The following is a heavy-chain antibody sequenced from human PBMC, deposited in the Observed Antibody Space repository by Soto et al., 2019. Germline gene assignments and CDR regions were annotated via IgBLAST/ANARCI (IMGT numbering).Heavy chain of an antibody. J-gene: IGHJ4*02. CDR1: GYTFTSYG. V-gene: IGHV1-18*01. CDR3: ARYDGAETGDPLLYDY. D-gene: IGHD7-27*01. Sequence: SSVKVSCKASGYTFTSYGISWVRQAPGQGLEWMGWISAYNGNTNYAQKLQGRVTMTTDTSTSTAYMELRSLRSDDTAVYYCARYDGAETGDPLLYDYWGQGTLVTDSS. CDR2: ISAYNGNT.